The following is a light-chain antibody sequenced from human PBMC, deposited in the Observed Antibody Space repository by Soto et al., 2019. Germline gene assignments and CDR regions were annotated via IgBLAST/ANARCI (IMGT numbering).Light chain of an antibody. CDR3: SSYTSSSTYV. CDR1: SSDVGGYNY. Sequence: QSVLTQPASVSGSPGQSIAISCTGTSSDVGGYNYVSWYQQHPGKATKLMIYGVSNRPSGVSNRFSGSKSGNTAYLTISGFQVEDEVDYYCSSYTSSSTYVVGTGTKVTAL. CDR2: GVS. J-gene: IGLJ1*01. V-gene: IGLV2-14*01.